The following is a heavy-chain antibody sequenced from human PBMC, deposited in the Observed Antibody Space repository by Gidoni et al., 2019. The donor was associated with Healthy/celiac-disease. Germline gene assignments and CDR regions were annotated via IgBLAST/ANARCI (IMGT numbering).Heavy chain of an antibody. CDR2: FDPEDGET. D-gene: IGHD5-12*01. J-gene: IGHJ3*02. CDR1: GYTLTELS. V-gene: IGHV1-24*01. CDR3: ASLRERRWLRHDAFDI. Sequence: QVQLVQSGAEVKKPGASVKVSCKVSGYTLTELSMHWVRQAPGKGLEWMGGFDPEDGETIYAQKFQGRVTMTEDTSTDTAYMELSSLRSEDTAVYYCASLRERRWLRHDAFDIWGQGTMVTVSS.